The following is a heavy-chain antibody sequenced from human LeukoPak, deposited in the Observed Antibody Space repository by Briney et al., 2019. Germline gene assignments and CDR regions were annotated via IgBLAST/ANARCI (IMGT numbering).Heavy chain of an antibody. Sequence: ASVKVSCKAPGGSFNNYAISWVRQAPGHGLEWMGRFIPFSGTSDYAHKFQARVTITMDESTAYMELSSLRPEDTAVYYCARIEDSTHGLLDYWGQGTLVTVSS. CDR3: ARIEDSTHGLLDY. D-gene: IGHD5-12*01. J-gene: IGHJ4*02. CDR2: FIPFSGTS. V-gene: IGHV1-69*05. CDR1: GGSFNNYA.